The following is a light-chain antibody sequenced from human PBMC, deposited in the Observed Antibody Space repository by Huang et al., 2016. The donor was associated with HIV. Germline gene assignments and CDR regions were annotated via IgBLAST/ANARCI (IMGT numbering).Light chain of an antibody. J-gene: IGKJ1*01. CDR3: QQSDTTPWT. V-gene: IGKV1-NL1*01. CDR1: QGIANS. Sequence: DIQMTQSPSSLSASVGDRVTITCRASQGIANSLAWYQQKPGKAPKLLVYAASRLESGVPSRFSGSGSATGYTLTISSLQPEDFATYYCQQSDTTPWTFGPGTKVEIK. CDR2: AAS.